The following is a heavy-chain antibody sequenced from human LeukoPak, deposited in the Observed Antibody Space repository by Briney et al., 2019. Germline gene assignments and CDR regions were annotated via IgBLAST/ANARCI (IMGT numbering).Heavy chain of an antibody. CDR3: ARGSNSWNNAFDI. D-gene: IGHD2/OR15-2a*01. J-gene: IGHJ3*02. CDR1: GFTFSTYW. V-gene: IGHV3-74*01. Sequence: PGGSLRLSCAASGFTFSTYWLHWVRQAPGKGLVWVSRINSDGSTTSYADSVKGRFTSSGDNAKNTLYLQMNSLRPEDTAVYHCARGSNSWNNAFDIWGQGTMVTVSS. CDR2: INSDGSTT.